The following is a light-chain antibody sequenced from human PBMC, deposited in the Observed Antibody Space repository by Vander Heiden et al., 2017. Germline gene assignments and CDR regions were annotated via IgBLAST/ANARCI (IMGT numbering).Light chain of an antibody. CDR3: QQYYSAHT. CDR2: WAS. V-gene: IGKV4-1*01. Sequence: DIVMTQSPDSLAVSLGERATINCKSSQNILYNSNNKNYLAWYKLKPGQPPKLLIYWASTRESGVPDRFSGSGSGTDFTLSISSLQAEDVAVYYCQQYYSAHTFGQGTKLEIK. J-gene: IGKJ2*01. CDR1: QNILYNSNNKNY.